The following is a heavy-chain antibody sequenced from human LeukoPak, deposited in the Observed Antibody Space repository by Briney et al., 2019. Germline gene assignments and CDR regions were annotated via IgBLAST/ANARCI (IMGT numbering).Heavy chain of an antibody. CDR1: GYTFTGYY. CDR3: ASPSYGFWSGYRGLYFDY. CDR2: INPNSGGT. V-gene: IGHV1-2*02. Sequence: ASVKVSCKASGYTFTGYYMHWVRQAPGQGLEWMGWINPNSGGTNYAQKFQGRVTMTRDTSISTAYMELSRLRSDDTAVYYCASPSYGFWSGYRGLYFDYWGQGTLVTVSS. D-gene: IGHD3-3*01. J-gene: IGHJ4*02.